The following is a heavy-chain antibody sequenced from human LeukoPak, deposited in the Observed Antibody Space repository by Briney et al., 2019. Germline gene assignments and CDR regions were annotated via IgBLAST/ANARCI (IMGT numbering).Heavy chain of an antibody. V-gene: IGHV4-34*01. CDR2: INHSGST. D-gene: IGHD2-2*01. J-gene: IGHJ5*02. CDR1: GGSFSGYY. CDR3: VRGVPVGPAAPTPVSNNWFDP. Sequence: PSETLSLTCAVYGGSFSGYYWSWIRQPPGKGLEWIGEINHSGSTNYNPSLKSRVTISGDTSKNQFSLKLSSVTAADTAVYYCVRGVPVGPAAPTPVSNNWFDPWGQGTLVTVSS.